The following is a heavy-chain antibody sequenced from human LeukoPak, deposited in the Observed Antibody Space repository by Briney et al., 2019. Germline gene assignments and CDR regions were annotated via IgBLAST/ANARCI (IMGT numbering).Heavy chain of an antibody. CDR1: GFTFSSYG. Sequence: GGSLRLSCAASGFTFSSYGMHWVRQAPGKGLEWVAFIRFDGSNKYYADSVKGRFTISRDNSKNTLYLQMNSLRAEDTAVYYCARERVRGSRYYYYYMDVWGKGTTVTISS. CDR2: IRFDGSNK. D-gene: IGHD3-16*01. V-gene: IGHV3-30*02. CDR3: ARERVRGSRYYYYYMDV. J-gene: IGHJ6*03.